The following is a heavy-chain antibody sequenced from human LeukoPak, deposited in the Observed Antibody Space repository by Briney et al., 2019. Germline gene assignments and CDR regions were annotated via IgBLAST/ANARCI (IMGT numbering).Heavy chain of an antibody. Sequence: ASVKVSCKASGYTFTGYYMHWVRQAPGQGLEWMGWINPNSGGTNYAQKFQGRVTMTRDTSISTAYMELSRLRSGDTAVYYCARDLGGGYSGYGGLYYYYMDVWGKGTTVTVSS. CDR3: ARDLGGGYSGYGGLYYYYMDV. CDR1: GYTFTGYY. J-gene: IGHJ6*03. V-gene: IGHV1-2*02. CDR2: INPNSGGT. D-gene: IGHD5-12*01.